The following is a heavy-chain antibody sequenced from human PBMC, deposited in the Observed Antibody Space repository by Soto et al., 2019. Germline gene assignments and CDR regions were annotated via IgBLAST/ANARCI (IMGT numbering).Heavy chain of an antibody. J-gene: IGHJ6*03. CDR1: GYTFTSYG. Sequence: ASVKVSCKASGYTFTSYGISWVRQAPGQGLEWMGWISAYNGNTNYAQKLQGRVTMTTDTSTSTAYMELRSLRSDDTAVYYCAREARLEGLTGYYYYMDVWGKGTTVTVSS. V-gene: IGHV1-18*01. CDR3: AREARLEGLTGYYYYMDV. CDR2: ISAYNGNT. D-gene: IGHD6-19*01.